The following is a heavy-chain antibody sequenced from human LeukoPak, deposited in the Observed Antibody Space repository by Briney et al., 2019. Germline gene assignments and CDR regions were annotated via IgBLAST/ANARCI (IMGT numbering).Heavy chain of an antibody. Sequence: GGSLRLSCAASGFKFSKYWMAWVRQAPGRGLEWVAKIKEEGNEESYVDSVEGRFIISRDNAKNSLYLQMNSLRVEGTAVYYCAGMFDCWGQGTLVTVSS. J-gene: IGHJ4*02. CDR3: AGMFDC. CDR1: GFKFSKYW. CDR2: IKEEGNEE. V-gene: IGHV3-7*01.